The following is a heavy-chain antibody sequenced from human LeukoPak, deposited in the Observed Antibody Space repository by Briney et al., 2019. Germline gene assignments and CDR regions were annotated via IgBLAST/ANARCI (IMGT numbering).Heavy chain of an antibody. CDR1: GGSISSGSYY. CDR3: ARGARYFDN. Sequence: SETLSLTCTVSGGSISSGSYYWSWIRQPAGKGLEWIGRIYTSGSTNYNPSLKSRVTISVDTSKNQFSLKLSSVTAADTAMYYCARGARYFDNWGQGTLVTVSS. J-gene: IGHJ4*02. CDR2: IYTSGST. D-gene: IGHD3-9*01. V-gene: IGHV4-61*02.